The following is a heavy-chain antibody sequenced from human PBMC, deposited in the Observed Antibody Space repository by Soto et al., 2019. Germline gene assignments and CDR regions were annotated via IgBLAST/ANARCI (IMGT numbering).Heavy chain of an antibody. J-gene: IGHJ4*02. V-gene: IGHV4-34*01. CDR3: ARSPYYYDSSGYYYPYYFDY. Sequence: SETLSLTCAVCGGSFSGYYWSWIRQPPGKGLEWIGEINHSGSTNYNPSLKSRVTISVDTSKNQFSLKLSSVTAADTAVYYCARSPYYYDSSGYYYPYYFDYWGQGTLVTVSS. CDR2: INHSGST. CDR1: GGSFSGYY. D-gene: IGHD3-22*01.